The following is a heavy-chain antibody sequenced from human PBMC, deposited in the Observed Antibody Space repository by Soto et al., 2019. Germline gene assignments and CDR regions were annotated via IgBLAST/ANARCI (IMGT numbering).Heavy chain of an antibody. V-gene: IGHV3-30-3*01. Sequence: QVQLVESGGGVVQPGRSLRLSCAASGFTFSTYTMQWVRQAPGKGLEWVAVISYDGSNKYYADSVKGRLTISRDNSKNTQYLQMNNLRVEDTAVYYWAREGWTRGGRFDYWGQGTLVSVPS. J-gene: IGHJ4*02. CDR2: ISYDGSNK. D-gene: IGHD6-19*01. CDR3: AREGWTRGGRFDY. CDR1: GFTFSTYT.